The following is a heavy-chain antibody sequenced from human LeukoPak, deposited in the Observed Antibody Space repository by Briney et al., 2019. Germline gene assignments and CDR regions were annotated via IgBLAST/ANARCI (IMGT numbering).Heavy chain of an antibody. J-gene: IGHJ4*02. D-gene: IGHD3-22*01. V-gene: IGHV3-23*01. CDR3: AKGSSDYYYDY. CDR2: ITASGGDI. Sequence: GGSLRLSCAASEFTFTNYAMTWVRQAPGKGLEWVSSITASGGDIFHADSVKGRFTISRDNSKNTLYLQMNSLRAEDTAVYYCAKGSSDYYYDYWGKGTLVTV. CDR1: EFTFTNYA.